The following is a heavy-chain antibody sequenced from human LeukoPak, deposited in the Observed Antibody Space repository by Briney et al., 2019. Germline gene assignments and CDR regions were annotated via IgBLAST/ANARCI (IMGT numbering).Heavy chain of an antibody. CDR2: IWNSGNS. D-gene: IGHD2-2*01. J-gene: IGHJ4*02. CDR3: ARYHCGSTYCPGVDF. V-gene: IGHV4-31*03. CDR1: AGSINSGGYF. Sequence: RSSETLSLTCTVSAGSINSGGYFWTWVRQHPGESLEWIGYIWNSGNSYYNPSLSSRVIISADSSKSTFSLKLSSVTAADTAVYYCARYHCGSTYCPGVDFYGQGTLVTVSS.